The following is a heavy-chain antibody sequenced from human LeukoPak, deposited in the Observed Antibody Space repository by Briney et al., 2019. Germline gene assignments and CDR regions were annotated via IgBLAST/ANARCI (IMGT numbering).Heavy chain of an antibody. CDR3: AHYGDGVY. J-gene: IGHJ4*02. CDR1: GGSISSGGYS. D-gene: IGHD4-17*01. V-gene: IGHV4-30-2*01. Sequence: PSETLSLTCAVSGGSISSGGYSWSWIRQPPGKGLEWIGYIYHSGSTNYNPSLKSRVTISVDTSKNQFSLKLSSVTAADTAVYYCAHYGDGVYWGQGTLVTVSS. CDR2: IYHSGST.